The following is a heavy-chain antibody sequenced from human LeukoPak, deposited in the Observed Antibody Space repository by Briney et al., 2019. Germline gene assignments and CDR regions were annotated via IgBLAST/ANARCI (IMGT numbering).Heavy chain of an antibody. CDR2: VYHTGNT. D-gene: IGHD3-10*01. CDR3: AKSDGSGSYFDY. J-gene: IGHJ4*02. Sequence: SETLSLTCTVSGGSISSSSYYWVWVRQTPGKGLEWIGYVYHTGNTKYNPSLESRATISIDTSKNQFSLKLSSVTAADSAVYYCAKSDGSGSYFDYWGQGTLVTVS. CDR1: GGSISSSSYY. V-gene: IGHV4-61*05.